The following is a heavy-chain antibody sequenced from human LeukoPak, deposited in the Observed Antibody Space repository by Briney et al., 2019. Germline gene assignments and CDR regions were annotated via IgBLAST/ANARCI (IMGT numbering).Heavy chain of an antibody. J-gene: IGHJ4*02. V-gene: IGHV3-23*01. CDR3: AKPRTRYSGYDFPFDY. Sequence: GGSLRLSCAASGFTFSTYAMSWVRQAPGKGLEWVSAISGSGGSTYYADSVKGRFTISRDNSKNTLYLQMNSLRAEDTAVYYCAKPRTRYSGYDFPFDYWGQGTLVTVSS. CDR2: ISGSGGST. D-gene: IGHD5-12*01. CDR1: GFTFSTYA.